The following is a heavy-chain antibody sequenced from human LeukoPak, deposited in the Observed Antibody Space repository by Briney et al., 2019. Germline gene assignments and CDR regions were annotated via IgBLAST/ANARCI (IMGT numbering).Heavy chain of an antibody. CDR2: IWYDGSNK. CDR3: ARDRATADLDY. J-gene: IGHJ4*02. CDR1: GFTFSSYG. D-gene: IGHD6-13*01. V-gene: IGHV3-33*01. Sequence: GGSLRLSCAASGFTFSSYGMHWVRQAPGKGLEWVAVIWYDGSNKFYADSVKGRFTISRDNSKNTLYLQMNSLRAEDTAVYYCARDRATADLDYWGQGTLVTVSS.